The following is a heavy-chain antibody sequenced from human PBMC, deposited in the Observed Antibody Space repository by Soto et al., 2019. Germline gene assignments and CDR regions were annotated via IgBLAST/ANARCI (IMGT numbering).Heavy chain of an antibody. J-gene: IGHJ3*02. CDR3: ARGRGNYDFWSGYLNSELGAFDI. Sequence: GGSLRLSCAASGFTFSSYGMHWVRQAPGKGLEWVAVIWYDGSNKYYADSVKGRFTISRDNSKNTLYLQMNSLRAEDTAVYYCARGRGNYDFWSGYLNSELGAFDIWGQGTMVTVSS. CDR1: GFTFSSYG. D-gene: IGHD3-3*01. V-gene: IGHV3-33*01. CDR2: IWYDGSNK.